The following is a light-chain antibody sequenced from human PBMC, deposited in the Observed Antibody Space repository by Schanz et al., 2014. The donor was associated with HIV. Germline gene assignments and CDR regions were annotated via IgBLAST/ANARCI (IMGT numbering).Light chain of an antibody. Sequence: QSVLAQPPSVSGAPGQRVAISCTGSSTNIGEDYDVHWYRLIPGATPELVLFDTTNRPSGVPDRFSGSKSGFSASLVITDLQAEDEGDYYCQSFDSTLNSVVFGGGTKLTVL. J-gene: IGLJ2*01. CDR2: DTT. CDR1: STNIGEDYD. V-gene: IGLV1-40*01. CDR3: QSFDSTLNSVV.